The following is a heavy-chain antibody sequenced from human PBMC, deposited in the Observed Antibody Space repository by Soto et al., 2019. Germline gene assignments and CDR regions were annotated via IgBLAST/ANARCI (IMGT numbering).Heavy chain of an antibody. CDR2: IYYSGST. Sequence: QVQLQESGPGLVKPSETLSLTCTVSGGSVSSGSYYWSWIRQPPGKGLEWIGYIYYSGSTNYNPSLKSRVTISVDTSKNQFSLKLSSVTAADTAVYYCAKNHWKNRIAAAGAIDFWGQGTLVTVSS. J-gene: IGHJ4*02. CDR3: AKNHWKNRIAAAGAIDF. V-gene: IGHV4-61*01. CDR1: GGSVSSGSYY. D-gene: IGHD6-13*01.